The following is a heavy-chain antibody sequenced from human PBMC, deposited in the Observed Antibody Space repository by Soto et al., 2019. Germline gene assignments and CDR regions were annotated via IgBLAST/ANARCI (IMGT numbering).Heavy chain of an antibody. Sequence: ASETLSLTCAVYGGSFSGYYWSWIRQPPGKGLEWIGEINHSGSTNYNPSLKSRVTISVGTSKNQFSLKLSSVTAADTAVYYCAREGIMRALRYWGQGTLVTVSS. CDR1: GGSFSGYY. J-gene: IGHJ4*02. V-gene: IGHV4-34*01. D-gene: IGHD3-10*01. CDR3: AREGIMRALRY. CDR2: INHSGST.